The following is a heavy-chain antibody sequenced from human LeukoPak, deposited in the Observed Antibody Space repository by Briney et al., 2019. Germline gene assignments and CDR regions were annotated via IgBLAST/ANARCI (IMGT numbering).Heavy chain of an antibody. CDR2: IETTGNT. Sequence: SETLSLTCTVSGDSISSGSYCWSWIRQPAGKGLEWIGRIETTGNTNHNPSLKSRVTILLDTSNNQFSLKLTSVTAADTAVYYCARGGTSAGNWGYYIDYWGQGTLVTVSS. CDR3: ARGGTSAGNWGYYIDY. V-gene: IGHV4-61*02. D-gene: IGHD7-27*01. CDR1: GDSISSGSYC. J-gene: IGHJ4*02.